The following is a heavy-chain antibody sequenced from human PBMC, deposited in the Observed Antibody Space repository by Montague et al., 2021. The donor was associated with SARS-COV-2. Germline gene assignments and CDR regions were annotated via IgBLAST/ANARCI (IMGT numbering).Heavy chain of an antibody. CDR2: TYYRSKWYN. CDR1: GDSVSSNIAT. CDR3: ARTSAFSDY. J-gene: IGHJ4*02. D-gene: IGHD1-26*01. Sequence: CAISGDSVSSNIATWNWIRQSPSRGLEWLGRTYYRSKWYNDYAVSVKSRITINPDTSKNQISLQLNSVTPEDTAVHYCARTSAFSDYWGQGTLVTVSS. V-gene: IGHV6-1*01.